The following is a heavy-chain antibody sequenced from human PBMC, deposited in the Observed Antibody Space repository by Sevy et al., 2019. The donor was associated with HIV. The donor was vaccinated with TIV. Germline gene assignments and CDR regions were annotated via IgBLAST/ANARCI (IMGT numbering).Heavy chain of an antibody. CDR3: ARTPTGTIFGVVTASDI. CDR1: GFTFSSYW. D-gene: IGHD3-3*01. CDR2: IKQDGSQK. Sequence: GGSLRLSCAASGFTFSSYWMSWVRQAPGKGLEWVANIKQDGSQKYYVDSVKGRFTISRDNAKNSLYLQMNSLRAEDTAVYYCARTPTGTIFGVVTASDIWGQGTMVTVSS. J-gene: IGHJ3*02. V-gene: IGHV3-7*01.